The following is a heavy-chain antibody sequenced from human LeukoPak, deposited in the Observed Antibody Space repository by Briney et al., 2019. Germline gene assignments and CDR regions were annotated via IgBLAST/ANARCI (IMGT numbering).Heavy chain of an antibody. CDR2: MNPNSGNT. J-gene: IGHJ6*03. V-gene: IGHV1-8*01. Sequence: ASVKVSCKASGYTFISYDINWVRQATGQGLEWMGWMNPNSGNTGYAQKFQGRVTMTRNTSISTAYMELSSLRSEDTAVYYCARGPYCSGGSCYPLRYYYYMDVWGKGTTVTVSS. CDR1: GYTFISYD. CDR3: ARGPYCSGGSCYPLRYYYYMDV. D-gene: IGHD2-15*01.